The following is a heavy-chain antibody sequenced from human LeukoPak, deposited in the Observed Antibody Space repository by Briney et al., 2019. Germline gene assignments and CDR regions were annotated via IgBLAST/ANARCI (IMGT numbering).Heavy chain of an antibody. CDR3: AGEDNYYDSSGYFDY. J-gene: IGHJ4*02. V-gene: IGHV4-61*02. Sequence: SETLSLTCTVSGGSISSGSYYWSWIRQPAGKGLEWIGRIYTSGSTNYNPSLKSRVTISVDTSKNQFSLKLSSVTAADTAVYYCAGEDNYYDSSGYFDYWGQGTLVTVSS. CDR2: IYTSGST. CDR1: GGSISSGSYY. D-gene: IGHD3-22*01.